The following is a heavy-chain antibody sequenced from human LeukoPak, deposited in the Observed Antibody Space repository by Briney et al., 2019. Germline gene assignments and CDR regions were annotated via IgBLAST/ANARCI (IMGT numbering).Heavy chain of an antibody. CDR2: IGPHSTFT. V-gene: IGHV1-2*02. CDR1: GFTFTDHY. D-gene: IGHD2-21*01. J-gene: IGHJ4*02. Sequence: ASVKVSCKSSGFTFTDHYIHWVRQGPGQGLEWMGYIGPHSTFTSSPQEFQGRVTMTRDASMSTAYMELTRLTSDDTAVYYCVREGEGPPSKDFDYWGQGTLVTVSS. CDR3: VREGEGPPSKDFDY.